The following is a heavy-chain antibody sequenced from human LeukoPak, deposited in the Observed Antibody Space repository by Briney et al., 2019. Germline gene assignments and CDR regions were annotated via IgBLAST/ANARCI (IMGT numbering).Heavy chain of an antibody. J-gene: IGHJ3*02. V-gene: IGHV3-9*01. Sequence: GRSLRLSCAASGFTFDDYAMHWVRQAPGKGLEWVSGISWNSGSIGYADSVKGRFTISRDNAKNSLYLQMNSLRAEDTALYYCAKQGVVTNHNHRAHDAFDIWGQGTMVTVSS. D-gene: IGHD3-3*01. CDR2: ISWNSGSI. CDR3: AKQGVVTNHNHRAHDAFDI. CDR1: GFTFDDYA.